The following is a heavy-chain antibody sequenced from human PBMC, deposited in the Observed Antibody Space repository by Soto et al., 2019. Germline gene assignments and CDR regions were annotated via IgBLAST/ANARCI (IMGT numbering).Heavy chain of an antibody. V-gene: IGHV3-49*04. Sequence: GGSLRLSCPASGFGFADHALSWVRQAPGEGLEWVVFIRSLPYGETTEYSSSVKGRFTISRDDSRSIDFLQINSLNTEDTAVYYCTRVLTMIIVAHFDSWGQGTLVTVSS. J-gene: IGHJ4*02. CDR2: IRSLPYGETT. D-gene: IGHD3-22*01. CDR1: GFGFADHA. CDR3: TRVLTMIIVAHFDS.